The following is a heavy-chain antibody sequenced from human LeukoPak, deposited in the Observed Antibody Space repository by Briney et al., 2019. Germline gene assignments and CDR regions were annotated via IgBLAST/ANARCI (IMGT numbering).Heavy chain of an antibody. J-gene: IGHJ5*02. Sequence: SETLSLTCTVSGVSISSHYWSWVRQPPGKGLEWLGYIYYSGSTYYNPSLKSRVTISVDTSKNQFSLKLSSVTAADTAVYYCARARIRYDSSGYYSSWFDPWGQGTLVTVSS. CDR2: IYYSGST. CDR3: ARARIRYDSSGYYSSWFDP. D-gene: IGHD3-22*01. V-gene: IGHV4-59*11. CDR1: GVSISSHY.